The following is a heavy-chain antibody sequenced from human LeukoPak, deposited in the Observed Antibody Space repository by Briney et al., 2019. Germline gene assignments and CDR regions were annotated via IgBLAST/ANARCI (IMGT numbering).Heavy chain of an antibody. CDR3: ASGTTYYDILTGYFDI. J-gene: IGHJ3*02. Sequence: PSETLSLTCAVYGGSFSGYYWSWIRQPPGKGLEWIGEINHSGSTNYNPSLKSRVTISVDTSKNQFSLKLSSVTAADTAVYYCASGTTYYDILTGYFDIWGQGTMVTVSS. D-gene: IGHD3-9*01. V-gene: IGHV4-34*01. CDR2: INHSGST. CDR1: GGSFSGYY.